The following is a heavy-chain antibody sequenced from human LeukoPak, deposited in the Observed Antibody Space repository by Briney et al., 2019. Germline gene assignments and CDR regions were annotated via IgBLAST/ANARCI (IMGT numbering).Heavy chain of an antibody. CDR2: IIPIFGTA. D-gene: IGHD3-10*01. CDR3: ASTSGPGSYLVDY. Sequence: SVKVSCKASGGTFSSYAISWVRQAPGQGLEWMGGIIPIFGTANYAQKFQGRVTITADKSTSTAYMELSSLRSEDTAVYYCASTSGPGSYLVDYWGQGALVTVSS. J-gene: IGHJ4*02. V-gene: IGHV1-69*06. CDR1: GGTFSSYA.